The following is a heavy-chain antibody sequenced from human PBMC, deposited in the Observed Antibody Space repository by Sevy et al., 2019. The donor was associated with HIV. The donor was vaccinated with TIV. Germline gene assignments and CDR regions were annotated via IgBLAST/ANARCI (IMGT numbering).Heavy chain of an antibody. V-gene: IGHV3-30-3*01. D-gene: IGHD3-10*01. J-gene: IGHJ6*02. CDR1: GFTFSSYA. CDR3: ARNYGSGSYYNWAYYYYGMDV. CDR2: ISYDGSNK. Sequence: GESLKISCAASGFTFSSYAMHWVRQAPGKGLEWVAVISYDGSNKYYADSVKGRFTISRDNSKNTLYLQMNSLRAEETAVYYCARNYGSGSYYNWAYYYYGMDVWGQGTTVTVSS.